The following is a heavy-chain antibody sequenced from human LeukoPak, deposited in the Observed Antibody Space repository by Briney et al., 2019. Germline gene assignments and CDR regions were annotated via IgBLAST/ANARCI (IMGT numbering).Heavy chain of an antibody. D-gene: IGHD3-10*01. V-gene: IGHV4-31*03. J-gene: IGHJ5*02. CDR2: IYYSGST. Sequence: SQTLSLTCTVSGGSISSGGYYWSWIRQHPGKGLEWIGYIYYSGSTYYNPSLKSRVTISVDTSKNQFSLKLSSVTAADTAVYYRARNYGSGSFLLDPWGQGTLVTVSS. CDR3: ARNYGSGSFLLDP. CDR1: GGSISSGGYY.